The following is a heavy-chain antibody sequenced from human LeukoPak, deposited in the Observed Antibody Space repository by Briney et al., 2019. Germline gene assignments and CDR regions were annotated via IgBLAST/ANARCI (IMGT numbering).Heavy chain of an antibody. CDR1: GGSFSGYY. CDR2: INHSGST. D-gene: IGHD3-9*01. J-gene: IGHJ4*02. V-gene: IGHV4-34*01. Sequence: PSETLSLTCAVYGGSFSGYYWSWIRQPPGKGLEWIGEINHSGSTNYNPSLKSRVTISVDTSKNQFSLKLSSVTAADTAVYYCARPSGVILTGYYGLWGQGTLVTVSS. CDR3: ARPSGVILTGYYGL.